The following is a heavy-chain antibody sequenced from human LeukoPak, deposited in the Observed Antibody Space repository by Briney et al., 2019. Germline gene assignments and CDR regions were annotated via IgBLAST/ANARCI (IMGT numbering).Heavy chain of an antibody. V-gene: IGHV3-21*01. CDR2: ISSSSSYI. J-gene: IGHJ4*02. Sequence: SGKSLRLSCTASGFTFSSYSMNWVRQAPGKGLEWVSSISSSSSYIYYADSVKGRFTISRDNAKNSLYLQMNSLRAEDTAVYYCASRETFDYWGQGTLVTVSS. CDR3: ASRETFDY. CDR1: GFTFSSYS.